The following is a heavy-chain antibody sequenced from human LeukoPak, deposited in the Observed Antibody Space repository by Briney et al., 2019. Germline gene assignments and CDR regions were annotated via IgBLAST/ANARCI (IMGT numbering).Heavy chain of an antibody. V-gene: IGHV1-2*02. J-gene: IGHJ4*02. CDR2: INPNSGGT. CDR1: GYTFTGYY. CDR3: AREELSYYGSGSYGY. D-gene: IGHD3-10*01. Sequence: ASVKVSCKASGYTFTGYYMHWVRQAPGQGLEWMGWINPNSGGTNYAQKFQGRVTMTRDTSISTAYMELRSLRSDDTAVYYCAREELSYYGSGSYGYWGQGTLVTVSS.